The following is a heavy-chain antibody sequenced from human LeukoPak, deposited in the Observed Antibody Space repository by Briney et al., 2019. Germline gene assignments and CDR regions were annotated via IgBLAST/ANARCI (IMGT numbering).Heavy chain of an antibody. J-gene: IGHJ4*02. Sequence: ASVTVSCTASGGTFSSYTISWVRQAPGQGLEWMGRIIPILGIANYAQKFQGRVTITADKSTSTAYMELSSLRSEDTAVYYCARALSDTSGVDYWGQGTLVTVSS. CDR3: ARALSDTSGVDY. V-gene: IGHV1-69*02. CDR1: GGTFSSYT. D-gene: IGHD2-2*02. CDR2: IIPILGIA.